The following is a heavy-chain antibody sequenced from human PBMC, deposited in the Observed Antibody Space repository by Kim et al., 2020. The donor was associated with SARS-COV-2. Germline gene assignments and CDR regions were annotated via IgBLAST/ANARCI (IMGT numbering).Heavy chain of an antibody. D-gene: IGHD3-3*01. CDR3: ASPSLFSTRYYYYGMDV. CDR2: INHSGST. Sequence: SETLSLTCAVYGGSFSGYYWSWIRQPPGKGLEWIGEINHSGSTNYNPSLKSRVTISIDTSKNQFSLKLSSVTAADTAVYYCASPSLFSTRYYYYGMDVWGQGTTVTVSS. CDR1: GGSFSGYY. V-gene: IGHV4-34*01. J-gene: IGHJ6*02.